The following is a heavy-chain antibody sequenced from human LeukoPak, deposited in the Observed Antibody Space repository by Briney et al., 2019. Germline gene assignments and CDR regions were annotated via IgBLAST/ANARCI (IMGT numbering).Heavy chain of an antibody. V-gene: IGHV4-4*07. D-gene: IGHD2-2*01. Sequence: PSETLSLTCTVSGGSISSYYWSLIRQPAGKGLEWIGRIYTSGSTNYNPSLKSRVTMSVDTSKNQFSLKLSSVTAADTAVYYCARIHGTYCSSTSCYPAYYFDYWGQGTLVTVSS. CDR2: IYTSGST. J-gene: IGHJ4*02. CDR3: ARIHGTYCSSTSCYPAYYFDY. CDR1: GGSISSYY.